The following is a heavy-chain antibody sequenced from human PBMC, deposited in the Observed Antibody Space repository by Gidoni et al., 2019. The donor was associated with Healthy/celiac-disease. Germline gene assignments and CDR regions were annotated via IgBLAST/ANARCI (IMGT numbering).Heavy chain of an antibody. CDR1: GFTFSSYA. Sequence: EVQLLESGGGLVQPGGSLRLSCAASGFTFSSYAMSWVRQAPGKGLEWVSAISGSGGSTYYADSVKGRFTISRDNSKNTLYLQMNSLRAEDTAVYYCAKFRGKYGDYNDAFDIWGQGTMVTVSS. D-gene: IGHD4-17*01. J-gene: IGHJ3*02. CDR2: ISGSGGST. V-gene: IGHV3-23*01. CDR3: AKFRGKYGDYNDAFDI.